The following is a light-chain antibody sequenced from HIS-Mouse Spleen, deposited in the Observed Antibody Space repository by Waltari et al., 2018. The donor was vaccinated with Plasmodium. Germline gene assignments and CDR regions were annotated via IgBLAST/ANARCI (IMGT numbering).Light chain of an antibody. CDR3: YSTDSSGNHRV. Sequence: SYELTQPPSVSVSPGQTARITCSGDALQKKYAYWYQQKSGQPPVLVIYEDSKRPSGIPERFSGSSSGTMATLTISGAQVEDEADYYCYSTDSSGNHRVFGGGTKLTVL. CDR2: EDS. V-gene: IGLV3-10*01. J-gene: IGLJ3*02. CDR1: ALQKKY.